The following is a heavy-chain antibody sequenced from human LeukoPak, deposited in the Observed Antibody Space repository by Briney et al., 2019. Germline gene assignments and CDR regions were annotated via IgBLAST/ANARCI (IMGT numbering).Heavy chain of an antibody. CDR1: GYTLTELS. V-gene: IGHV1-24*01. Sequence: ASVKVSCKVSGYTLTELSMHWVRQAPGKGLEWMGGFDPEDGETIYAQKFQGRVTMTEDTSTDTAYMELSSLRSEDTAVYYCARALRSGLMVYAIDYYFDYWGQGTLVTVSS. CDR3: ARALRSGLMVYAIDYYFDY. D-gene: IGHD2-8*01. CDR2: FDPEDGET. J-gene: IGHJ4*02.